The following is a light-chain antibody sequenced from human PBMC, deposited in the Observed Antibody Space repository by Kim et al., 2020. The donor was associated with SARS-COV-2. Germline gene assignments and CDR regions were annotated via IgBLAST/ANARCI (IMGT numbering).Light chain of an antibody. Sequence: LSPEQTSSLTFHGDNLGDKNACWYQQKPGQSPVLVICQDTKRPSGIPERFSGSNSGNTATLTISGTQAMDEADYYCQAWDSSTVVFSEGTQLTVL. CDR2: QDT. J-gene: IGLJ2*01. CDR1: NLGDKN. CDR3: QAWDSSTVV. V-gene: IGLV3-1*01.